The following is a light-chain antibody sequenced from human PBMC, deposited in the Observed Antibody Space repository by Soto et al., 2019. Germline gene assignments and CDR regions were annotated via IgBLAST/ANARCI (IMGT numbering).Light chain of an antibody. CDR3: QQRSNWLT. J-gene: IGKJ4*01. CDR2: DAS. V-gene: IGKV3-11*01. CDR1: QSVSRH. Sequence: EIVLTQSPATLSLSPGERATLSCRASQSVSRHLAWYQQKPGQAPRLLIYDASNRATGIPARFSGSGSGTDFTLTISSLEPEDSAVYCCQQRSNWLTFGGGTKVEIK.